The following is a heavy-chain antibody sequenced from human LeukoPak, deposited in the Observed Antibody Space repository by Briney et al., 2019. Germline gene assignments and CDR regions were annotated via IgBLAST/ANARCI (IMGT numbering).Heavy chain of an antibody. J-gene: IGHJ3*02. CDR2: IKEDGSGE. CDR1: GFRFSNYW. Sequence: GGSLRLSCAASGFRFSNYWVSWVRQAPGKGLEWVANIKEDGSGEHYVDSVKGRFTISRDNAKNSLYLQMNSLRAEDTAVYYCARESEFDIWGQGTMATVSS. CDR3: ARESEFDI. V-gene: IGHV3-7*04.